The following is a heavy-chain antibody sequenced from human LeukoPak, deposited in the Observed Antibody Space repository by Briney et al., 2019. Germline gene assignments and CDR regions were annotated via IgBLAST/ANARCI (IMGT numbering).Heavy chain of an antibody. CDR2: ISGSGGST. D-gene: IGHD4-17*01. J-gene: IGHJ4*02. CDR1: GFTFSIYA. Sequence: GGSLRLSCAASGFTFSIYAMSWVRQAPGKGLEWVSAISGSGGSTYYADSVKGRFTISRDNSKNTLYLQMNSLRPEDTVVYYCARDYDYGDYFFDYWGQGTLVTVSS. V-gene: IGHV3-23*01. CDR3: ARDYDYGDYFFDY.